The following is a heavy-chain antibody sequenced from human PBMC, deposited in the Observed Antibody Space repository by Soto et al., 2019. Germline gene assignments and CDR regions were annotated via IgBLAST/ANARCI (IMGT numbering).Heavy chain of an antibody. D-gene: IGHD3-22*01. V-gene: IGHV3-23*01. CDR3: AKDKGPYYYVSSGYYDWFAFYI. Sequence: RGSLRLFCAASGFTFSSYAMSYVRQAPGKGLEWVSAISGSGGSTYYADSVKGRITISRDNSKNTLYLQMNSLRSEDTAVYDCAKDKGPYYYVSSGYYDWFAFYIWGQGTMVTGS. J-gene: IGHJ3*02. CDR1: GFTFSSYA. CDR2: ISGSGGST.